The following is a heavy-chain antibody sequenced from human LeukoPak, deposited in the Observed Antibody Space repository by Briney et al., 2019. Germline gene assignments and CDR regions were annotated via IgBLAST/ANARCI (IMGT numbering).Heavy chain of an antibody. D-gene: IGHD6-13*01. CDR2: INPTGGVT. J-gene: IGHJ6*02. Sequence: GASVKVSCKASGYSFTTYYMHWVRQAPGQGLEWMGIINPTGGVTAYAQKFQGRVTITADKSTSTAYMELSSLRSEDTAVYYCARGPFRIAAAEPYYYYGMDVWGQGTTVTVSS. V-gene: IGHV1-46*01. CDR1: GYSFTTYY. CDR3: ARGPFRIAAAEPYYYYGMDV.